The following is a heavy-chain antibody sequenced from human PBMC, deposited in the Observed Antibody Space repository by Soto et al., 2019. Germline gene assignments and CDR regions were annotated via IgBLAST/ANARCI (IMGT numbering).Heavy chain of an antibody. V-gene: IGHV4-34*01. CDR3: ARIGGRVATIRH. J-gene: IGHJ4*02. CDR1: GGSFSGYY. CDR2: INHSGST. D-gene: IGHD5-12*01. Sequence: QVQLQQWGAGLLKPSETLSLTCAVYGGSFSGYYWSWIRQPPGKGLEWIGEINHSGSTNYNPSLKSRXXIXVXXSKNQFSLKLSSVTAADTAVYYCARIGGRVATIRHWGQGTLVTVSS.